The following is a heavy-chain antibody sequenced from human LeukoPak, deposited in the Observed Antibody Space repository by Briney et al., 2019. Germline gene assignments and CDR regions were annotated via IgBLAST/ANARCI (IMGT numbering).Heavy chain of an antibody. V-gene: IGHV1-8*01. D-gene: IGHD1-26*01. CDR3: ARAPEWGKANYYYYMDV. Sequence: ASLKVSCKASGYTFTSYDINWVRQATGQGLKWMGWMNPNSGNTGYAQKFQGRVTMTRNTSISTAYMELSSLRSEDTAVYYCARAPEWGKANYYYYMDVWGKGTTVTVSS. CDR1: GYTFTSYD. J-gene: IGHJ6*03. CDR2: MNPNSGNT.